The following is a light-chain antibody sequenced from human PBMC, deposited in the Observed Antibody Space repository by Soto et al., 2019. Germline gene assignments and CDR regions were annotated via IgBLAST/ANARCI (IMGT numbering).Light chain of an antibody. V-gene: IGKV1-39*01. CDR3: QQLNSDPPA. CDR1: QSISIY. J-gene: IGKJ5*01. Sequence: DIQMRLSPCTLSGSILXRATLTFLASQSISIYLDCXQQKXGXAPKXXXAPXATLQRGGPPRFSGSGSGTDFTLTISSLQPEDFANYYCQQLNSDPPAFGQGTRLEIK. CDR2: PXA.